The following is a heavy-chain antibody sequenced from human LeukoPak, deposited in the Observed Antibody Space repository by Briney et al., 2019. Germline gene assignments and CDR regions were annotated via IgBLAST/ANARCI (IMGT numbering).Heavy chain of an antibody. J-gene: IGHJ5*02. Sequence: GGTQRLSRAASGHTYHRYSMKGASHAPGRGLECGSYIRGRSRNKYYAESVKGRFPISRDNAKNSLHLQENTLSGRHTGVYHCASTKGSYYGWFDPWGQGTLVTVSS. V-gene: IGHV3-48*01. CDR3: ASTKGSYYGWFDP. CDR2: IRGRSRNK. D-gene: IGHD1-26*01. CDR1: GHTYHRYS.